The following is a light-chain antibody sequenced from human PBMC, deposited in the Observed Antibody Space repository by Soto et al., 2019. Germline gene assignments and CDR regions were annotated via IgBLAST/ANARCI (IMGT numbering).Light chain of an antibody. CDR2: DAS. V-gene: IGKV3-11*01. CDR3: QQPSDWPLT. J-gene: IGKJ4*01. CDR1: QSVSSY. Sequence: EIVLTQSPATLSLSPGERVTLSCRASQSVSSYFAWYQQKPGQAPRLLIYDASTRAAGIPARFSGSGSGTECTLTISSLEPDDFAFYYCQQPSDWPLTFGGGTKVEIK.